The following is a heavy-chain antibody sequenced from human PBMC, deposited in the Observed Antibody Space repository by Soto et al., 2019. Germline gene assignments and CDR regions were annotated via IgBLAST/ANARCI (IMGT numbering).Heavy chain of an antibody. V-gene: IGHV4-39*01. CDR2: IYYSGGT. J-gene: IGHJ6*03. CDR1: GGSISSSSYY. D-gene: IGHD6-13*01. Sequence: SETLSLTCTVSGGSISSSSYYWGWIRQPPGKGLEWIGSIYYSGGTYYNPSLKSRVTISVDTSKNQFSLKLSSVTAADTAVYYCAGIPSYSSSWYLYYYYMDVWGKGTTVTVSS. CDR3: AGIPSYSSSWYLYYYYMDV.